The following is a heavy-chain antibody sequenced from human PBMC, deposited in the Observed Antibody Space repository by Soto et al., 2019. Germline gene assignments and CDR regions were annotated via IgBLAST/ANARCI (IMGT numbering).Heavy chain of an antibody. D-gene: IGHD3-3*01. Sequence: EVQLVESGGRLVQPGRSLRLSCVGTGLNFDDFAMHWVRQAPGKGLEWVSGITLNSRVLAYADSVKGRFTIARDNARNSLYLQMDSLRDEDTALYYCAKRRYDFWIPYYFYSWGQGTLVTVSS. J-gene: IGHJ4*02. CDR1: GLNFDDFA. V-gene: IGHV3-9*01. CDR2: ITLNSRVL. CDR3: AKRRYDFWIPYYFYS.